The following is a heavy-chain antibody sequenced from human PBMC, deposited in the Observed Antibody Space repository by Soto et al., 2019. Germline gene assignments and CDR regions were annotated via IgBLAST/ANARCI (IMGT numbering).Heavy chain of an antibody. D-gene: IGHD2-2*01. V-gene: IGHV1-24*01. CDR1: GYTLTELS. CDR2: FDPEDGET. J-gene: IGHJ4*02. CDR3: ATARLHPAALDY. Sequence: ASVKVSCKVSGYTLTELSMHWVRQAPGKGPEWMGGFDPEDGETIYAQKFQGRVTMTEDTSTDKAYMELSSLRSEDTAVYYCATARLHPAALDYWGQGTLVIVSS.